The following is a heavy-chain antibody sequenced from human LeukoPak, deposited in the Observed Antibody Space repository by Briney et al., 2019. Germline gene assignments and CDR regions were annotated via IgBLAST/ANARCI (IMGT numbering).Heavy chain of an antibody. J-gene: IGHJ4*02. CDR1: GYTFSSYG. D-gene: IGHD6-6*01. CDR3: ARVGPLQDSSSSL. V-gene: IGHV1-18*01. Sequence: ASVEVSCKASGYTFSSYGISWVRQAPGQGLEWMGWISASNGHTNYTQKLQGRVTMTTDTSTSTAYMELRRLRSDDTAVYYCARVGPLQDSSSSLWGQGTLVTVSS. CDR2: ISASNGHT.